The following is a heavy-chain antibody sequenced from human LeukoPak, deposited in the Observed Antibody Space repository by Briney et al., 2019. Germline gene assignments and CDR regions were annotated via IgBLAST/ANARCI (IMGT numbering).Heavy chain of an antibody. J-gene: IGHJ4*02. CDR3: ARGGYTYDI. V-gene: IGHV3-7*01. CDR2: IKQDGSEK. CDR1: GFPFSNYG. D-gene: IGHD5-18*01. Sequence: SGGSLRLSCAASGFPFSNYGMNWVRQAPGKGLEWVANIKQDGSEKNYVDSVKGRFTISRDNAKNSLYLQMNSLRGEDTAVYYCARGGYTYDIWGQGTLVTVSS.